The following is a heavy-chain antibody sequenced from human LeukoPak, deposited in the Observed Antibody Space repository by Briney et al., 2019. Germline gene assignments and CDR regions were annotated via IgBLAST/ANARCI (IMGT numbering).Heavy chain of an antibody. CDR2: ISAYNGNT. CDR3: ARGESDDYYYYYGMDV. D-gene: IGHD3-10*01. Sequence: GASVKVSCKASGYTFTCYGISWVRQAPGQGPEWMGWISAYNGNTNYAQKLQGRVTMTTDTSTSTAYMELRSLRSDDTAVYYCARGESDDYYYYYGMDVRGQGTTVTVSS. CDR1: GYTFTCYG. J-gene: IGHJ6*02. V-gene: IGHV1-18*01.